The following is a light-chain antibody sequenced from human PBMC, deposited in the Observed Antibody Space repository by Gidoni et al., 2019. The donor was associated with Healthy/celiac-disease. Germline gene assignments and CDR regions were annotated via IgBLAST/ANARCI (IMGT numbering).Light chain of an antibody. V-gene: IGKV1-9*01. Sequence: DIQLTQSPSFLSASVGDRVTITCRASQGISSYLAWYQQKPGKAPKLLIYAASTLQSGVPSRFSGSGSGTEFTLTISSLQPEDFATYYCQQLNSYPRDTFGQGTKLESK. CDR3: QQLNSYPRDT. J-gene: IGKJ2*01. CDR1: QGISSY. CDR2: AAS.